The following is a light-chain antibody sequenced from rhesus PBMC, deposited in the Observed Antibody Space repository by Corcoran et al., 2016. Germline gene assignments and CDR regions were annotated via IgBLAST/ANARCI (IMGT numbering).Light chain of an antibody. CDR2: YAS. CDR3: QQYINSPYT. J-gene: IGKJ2*01. Sequence: DIQMTQSPSSLSASVGDRVTITCRASQDINNYLSLYQQQPGTAPKPLLYYASNLKQGVPSRFSGRRSGTDYTLTIGSLQPEDFATYYCQQYINSPYTFGQGTKVEIK. V-gene: IGKV1-66*01. CDR1: QDINNY.